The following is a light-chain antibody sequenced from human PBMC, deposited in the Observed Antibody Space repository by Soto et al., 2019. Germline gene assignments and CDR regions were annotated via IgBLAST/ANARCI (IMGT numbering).Light chain of an antibody. CDR2: GDN. CDR3: QSYDNSLSHVV. Sequence: QSVLTQPPSVSGAPGQRVTIPCTGSSSNIGSFYDVHWYQQLPGTVPKLLIYGDNNRPSGVPDRFAGSKSGTSASLAITGLQPEDEADYYCQSYDNSLSHVVFGGGTKVTVL. CDR1: SSNIGSFYD. V-gene: IGLV1-40*01. J-gene: IGLJ2*01.